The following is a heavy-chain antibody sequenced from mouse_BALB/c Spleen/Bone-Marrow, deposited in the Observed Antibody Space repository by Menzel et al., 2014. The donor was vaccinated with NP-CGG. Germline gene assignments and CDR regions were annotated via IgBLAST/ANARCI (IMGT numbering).Heavy chain of an antibody. J-gene: IGHJ2*01. CDR2: IRGDGTT. Sequence: QVQLKESGPGLVAPSQSLSITCTVSGFSLTAYGVNWVRQPPGKGLEWLGMIRGDGTTDYNSALRSRLSISKDNSKSQVFLKMNRLQADDIARYYCARFTTVVTFDYWGQCTTLTVSS. CDR1: GFSLTAYG. CDR3: ARFTTVVTFDY. V-gene: IGHV2-6-7*01. D-gene: IGHD1-1*01.